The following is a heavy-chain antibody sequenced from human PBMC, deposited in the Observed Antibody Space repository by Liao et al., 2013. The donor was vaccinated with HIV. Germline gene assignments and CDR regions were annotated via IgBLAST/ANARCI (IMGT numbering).Heavy chain of an antibody. CDR1: GVPINRYF. CDR3: AAPSGDCSSGACPAHVEH. V-gene: IGHV4-39*07. J-gene: IGHJ1*01. Sequence: QLQLQESGPGLVKPSETLSLNCSVSGVPINRYFWGWIRQPPGKGLEWIGSIYYSGIIHYNPSLQSRVTISVDTSKNQFSLKMNSVTAADTAVYYCAAPSGDCSSGACPAHVEHWGQGTLVTVSS. CDR2: IYYSGII. D-gene: IGHD2-2*01.